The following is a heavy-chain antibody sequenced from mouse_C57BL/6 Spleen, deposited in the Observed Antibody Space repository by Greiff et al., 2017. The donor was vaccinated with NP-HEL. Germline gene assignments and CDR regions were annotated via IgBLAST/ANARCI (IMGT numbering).Heavy chain of an antibody. Sequence: EVKLVESEGGLVQPGSSMKLSCTASGFTFSDYYMAWVRQVPEKGLEWVANINYDGSSTYYLDSLKSRFIISRDNAKNILYLQMSSLKSEDTATYYCARGPWYFDVWGTGTTVTVSS. J-gene: IGHJ1*03. V-gene: IGHV5-16*01. CDR1: GFTFSDYY. CDR3: ARGPWYFDV. CDR2: INYDGSST.